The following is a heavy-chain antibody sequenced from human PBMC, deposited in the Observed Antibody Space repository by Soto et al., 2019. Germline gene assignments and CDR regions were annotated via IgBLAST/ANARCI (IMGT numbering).Heavy chain of an antibody. CDR3: ARGYCSSTSCYRGTFDY. J-gene: IGHJ4*02. CDR1: GFTASSNY. CDR2: IYSGGST. V-gene: IGHV3-53*02. Sequence: EVQLVETGGGLIQPGGSLRLSCAASGFTASSNYMSWVRQAPGKGLEWVSVIYSGGSTYYADSVKGRFTISRDNSKNTLYLQMNSLRAEDTAVYYCARGYCSSTSCYRGTFDYWGQGTLVTVSS. D-gene: IGHD2-2*02.